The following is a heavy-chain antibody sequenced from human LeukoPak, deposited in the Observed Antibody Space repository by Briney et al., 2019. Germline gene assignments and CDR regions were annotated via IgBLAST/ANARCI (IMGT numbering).Heavy chain of an antibody. CDR3: ARQRTVTLGFDY. CDR2: IIPIFGTA. CDR1: GGTFSSYA. D-gene: IGHD4-17*01. J-gene: IGHJ4*02. Sequence: SVKVSCKASGGTFSSYAISWVRQAPGQGLEWMGGIIPIFGTAIYAQKFQGRVTITADKSTSTAYMELSSLRSEDTAVYYCARQRTVTLGFDYWGQGTLVTVSS. V-gene: IGHV1-69*06.